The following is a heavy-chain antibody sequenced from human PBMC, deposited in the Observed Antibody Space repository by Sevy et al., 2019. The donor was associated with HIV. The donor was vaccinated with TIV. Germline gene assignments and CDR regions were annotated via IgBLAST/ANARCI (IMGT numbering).Heavy chain of an antibody. CDR3: ARGPEWELTSFLSH. Sequence: GGSLRLSCAASGFAFRTYAFHWVRQAPGRGLEWVGLISSNGDNAFYANSVRGRFPISRDNSMNTLYLELNNLTPDDTAVYYCARGPEWELTSFLSHWGQGTLVTVSS. CDR2: ISSNGDNA. D-gene: IGHD3-9*01. CDR1: GFAFRTYA. V-gene: IGHV3-30-3*01. J-gene: IGHJ4*02.